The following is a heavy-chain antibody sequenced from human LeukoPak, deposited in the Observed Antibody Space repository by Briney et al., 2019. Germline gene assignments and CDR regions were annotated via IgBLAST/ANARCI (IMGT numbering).Heavy chain of an antibody. CDR1: GGSFSDYY. CDR2: IYYSGST. CDR3: ASNWWETSGSYWVDY. Sequence: SETLSLTCAVYGGSFSDYYWGWIRQPPGKGLEWIGSIYYSGSTYYNPSLKSRVTISVDTSKNQFSLKLSSVTAADTAVYYCASNWWETSGSYWVDYWGQGTLVTVSS. D-gene: IGHD1-26*01. V-gene: IGHV4-39*01. J-gene: IGHJ4*02.